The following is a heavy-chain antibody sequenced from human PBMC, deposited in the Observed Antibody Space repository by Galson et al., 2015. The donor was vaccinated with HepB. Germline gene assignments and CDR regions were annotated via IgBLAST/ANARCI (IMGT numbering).Heavy chain of an antibody. J-gene: IGHJ4*02. V-gene: IGHV3-23*01. D-gene: IGHD1/OR15-1a*01. CDR3: AKHRGGTTRGDFDY. CDR2: ISSSGTST. CDR1: GFTFSSYA. Sequence: SLRLSCAASGFTFSSYAMSWVRQAPGKGLEWVSAISSSGTSTYYADYIKGRSTISRDKSTSTLHLQMNNLRAEDTAVYYCAKHRGGTTRGDFDYWGQGTLVTVSS.